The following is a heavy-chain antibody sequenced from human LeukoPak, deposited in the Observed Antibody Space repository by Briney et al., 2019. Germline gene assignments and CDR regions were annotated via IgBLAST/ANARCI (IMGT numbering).Heavy chain of an antibody. Sequence: PGESLKISCKGSGSSFTNSWIAWVRQMPGKGLEWMGIIYPGDSDTRYSPSFQGQVTISADKSISTAYLQWNSLTASDTAMYYCARQRRSSGWPNDYWGQGTLVTVSS. V-gene: IGHV5-51*01. CDR2: IYPGDSDT. CDR1: GSSFTNSW. CDR3: ARQRRSSGWPNDY. J-gene: IGHJ4*02. D-gene: IGHD6-19*01.